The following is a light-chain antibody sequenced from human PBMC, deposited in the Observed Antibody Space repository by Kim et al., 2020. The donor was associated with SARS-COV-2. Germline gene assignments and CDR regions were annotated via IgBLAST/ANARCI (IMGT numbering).Light chain of an antibody. Sequence: AAGGDIVTITCRASQGISNYLAWYQQKPGKVPKLLISAASTLQPGIPSRFSGSGSGTDFTLTITSLQPEDVATYFCQKYNVVHLTFGGGTKVDIK. CDR1: QGISNY. CDR2: AAS. CDR3: QKYNVVHLT. J-gene: IGKJ4*01. V-gene: IGKV1-27*01.